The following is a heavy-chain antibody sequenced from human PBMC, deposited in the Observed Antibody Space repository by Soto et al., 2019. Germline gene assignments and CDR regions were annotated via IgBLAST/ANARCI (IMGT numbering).Heavy chain of an antibody. V-gene: IGHV3-11*01. J-gene: IGHJ4*02. CDR1: GFTFSDYY. CDR3: ARDLARWYFDY. D-gene: IGHD6-6*01. Sequence: GGSLRLSCSASGFTFSDYYMSCIRQAPGKGLEWVSYISSSGSTIYYADSVKGRFTISRDNAKNSLYLQMNSLRAEDTAVYYCARDLARWYFDYWGQGTLVTVSS. CDR2: ISSSGSTI.